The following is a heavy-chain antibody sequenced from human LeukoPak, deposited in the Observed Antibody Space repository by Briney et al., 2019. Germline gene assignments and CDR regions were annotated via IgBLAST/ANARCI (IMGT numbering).Heavy chain of an antibody. J-gene: IGHJ4*02. CDR1: GFTFSSYG. CDR2: IWYDGSNK. D-gene: IGHD6-19*01. Sequence: GRSLRLSCAASGFTFSSYGMHWVRQAPGKGLEWVAVIWYDGSNKYYADSVKGRFTISRDNAENSLYLQMNSLRAEDTAVYYCARGPQPYSSGWYSDYWGQGTLVTVSS. V-gene: IGHV3-33*01. CDR3: ARGPQPYSSGWYSDY.